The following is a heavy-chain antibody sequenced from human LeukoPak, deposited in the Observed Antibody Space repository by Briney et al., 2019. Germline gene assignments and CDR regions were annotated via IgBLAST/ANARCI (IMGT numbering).Heavy chain of an antibody. CDR3: AREGPGYCSSTSCLQRGGMDV. D-gene: IGHD2-2*01. J-gene: IGHJ6*02. CDR1: VGSISSGGYY. Sequence: SETLSLACTVSVGSISSGGYYWSWIRQHPGKVLEWIGYIYYCGSNYYNPSLKSRVTISVDTSQNQFSLKLSSVTAADTAVYYCAREGPGYCSSTSCLQRGGMDVWGQGTTVTVSS. V-gene: IGHV4-31*03. CDR2: IYYCGSN.